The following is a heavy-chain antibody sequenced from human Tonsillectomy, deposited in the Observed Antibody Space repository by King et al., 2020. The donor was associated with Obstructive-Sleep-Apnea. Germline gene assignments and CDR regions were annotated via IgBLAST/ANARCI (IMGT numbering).Heavy chain of an antibody. CDR2: ISSSSSSI. D-gene: IGHD6-13*01. J-gene: IGHJ3*02. CDR3: ARDLVPDAFDI. Sequence: VQLVESGGGLVQPGGSLRLSCAASGFTFSGYNMNWVRQAPGKGLELVSYISSSSSSIYYADSVKGLFTISSDNAKNSLYLQMNSLRAEDTAVYYCARDLVPDAFDIWGQGTMVTVSS. V-gene: IGHV3-48*04. CDR1: GFTFSGYN.